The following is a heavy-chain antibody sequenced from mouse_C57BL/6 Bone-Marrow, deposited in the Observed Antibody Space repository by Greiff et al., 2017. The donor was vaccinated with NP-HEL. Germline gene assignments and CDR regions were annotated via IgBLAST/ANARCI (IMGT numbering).Heavy chain of an antibody. D-gene: IGHD2-3*01. CDR2: ISNLAYSI. J-gene: IGHJ4*01. CDR3: ARSPFDGYYAMDY. CDR1: GFTFSDSG. V-gene: IGHV5-15*01. Sequence: DVQLQESGGGLVQPGGSLKLSCAASGFTFSDSGMAWVRQAPRKGPEWVAFISNLAYSIYYADTVTGRFTISRENAKNTLYLEMSSLRSEDTAMYYCARSPFDGYYAMDYWGQGTSVTVSS.